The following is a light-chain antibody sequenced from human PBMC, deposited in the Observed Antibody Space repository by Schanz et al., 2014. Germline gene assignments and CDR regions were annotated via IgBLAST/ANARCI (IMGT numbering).Light chain of an antibody. CDR2: DAS. Sequence: EIVLTQSPATLSLSPGERATLSCRASQGVSSYLAWYQQKPGQAPRLLIYDASNRATGIPARFSGSGSGTEFTLTISSLQSEDFAVYYCQQYNNWPLTFGGGTKVEIK. J-gene: IGKJ4*01. CDR1: QGVSSY. V-gene: IGKV3D-15*01. CDR3: QQYNNWPLT.